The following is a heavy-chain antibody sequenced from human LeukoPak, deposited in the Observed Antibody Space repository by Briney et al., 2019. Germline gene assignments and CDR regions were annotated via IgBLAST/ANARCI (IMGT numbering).Heavy chain of an antibody. Sequence: GESLKISCKGSGYSFSNSWIGWVRQMPGKGLEWMGIIYPGDSDTRYSPSFQGQVTISADKSISTAYLQWSSLKASDTAMYYCARRIGGPDDAFDIWGQGTMVTVSS. V-gene: IGHV5-51*01. CDR2: IYPGDSDT. J-gene: IGHJ3*02. CDR3: ARRIGGPDDAFDI. CDR1: GYSFSNSW. D-gene: IGHD1-26*01.